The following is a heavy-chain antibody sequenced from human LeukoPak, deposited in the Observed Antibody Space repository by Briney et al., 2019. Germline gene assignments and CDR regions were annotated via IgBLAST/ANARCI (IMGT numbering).Heavy chain of an antibody. CDR3: ARVPSYSSSWYFGYYYYMDV. CDR1: GFTFSSYS. CDR2: ISSSSSYI. D-gene: IGHD6-13*01. V-gene: IGHV3-21*01. Sequence: GGSLRLSCAASGFTFSSYSRNWVRQAPGKGREGVSSISSSSSYIYYADSVKGRFTISSDNAKNSLYLPMNSLRAEDMAVYYCARVPSYSSSWYFGYYYYMDVWGKGTTVTVSS. J-gene: IGHJ6*03.